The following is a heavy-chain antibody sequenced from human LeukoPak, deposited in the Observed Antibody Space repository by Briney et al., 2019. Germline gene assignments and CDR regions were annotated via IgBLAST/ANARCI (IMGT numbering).Heavy chain of an antibody. CDR2: IWSDENNK. V-gene: IGHV3-33*06. Sequence: PGRSLRLSCAASGFTFRTYGIHWVRQAPGKGLEWVAVIWSDENNKQYADSVKGRFTIARDNSKNTVSLQMNSLRDEDTAVYYCAKDGHTSGYYYFDYWGQGTLVTVSS. J-gene: IGHJ4*02. CDR3: AKDGHTSGYYYFDY. D-gene: IGHD3-9*01. CDR1: GFTFRTYG.